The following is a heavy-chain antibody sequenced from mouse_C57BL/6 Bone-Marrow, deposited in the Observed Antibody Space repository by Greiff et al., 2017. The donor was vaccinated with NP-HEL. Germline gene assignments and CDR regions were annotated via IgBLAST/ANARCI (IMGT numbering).Heavy chain of an antibody. V-gene: IGHV5-16*01. D-gene: IGHD2-4*01. CDR1: GFTFSDYY. CDR3: AKITVFGAMDY. Sequence: EVHLVESEGGLVQPGSSMKLSCTASGFTFSDYYMAWVRQVPEKGLEWVANINYDGSSTYYLDSLQSRFIISRDNAKNILYLQMSSLKSEDTATYYCAKITVFGAMDYWGQGTSVTVSS. CDR2: INYDGSST. J-gene: IGHJ4*01.